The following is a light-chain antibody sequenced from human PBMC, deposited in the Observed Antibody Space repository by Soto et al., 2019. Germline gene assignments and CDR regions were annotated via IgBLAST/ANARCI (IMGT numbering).Light chain of an antibody. CDR3: QQSSNWPLT. V-gene: IGKV3-11*01. CDR2: EAS. J-gene: IGKJ4*01. CDR1: QSISSY. Sequence: EIVLTQSPATLSLSPGERATLSCRASQSISSYLAWYQQKPGQAPRLLIYEASNRATGIPPRFSGSGSGTDFTLTISSLEPEDFAVYSCQQSSNWPLTFGGGTKVEVK.